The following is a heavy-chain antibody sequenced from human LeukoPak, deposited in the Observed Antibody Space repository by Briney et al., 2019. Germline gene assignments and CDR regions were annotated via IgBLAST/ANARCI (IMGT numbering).Heavy chain of an antibody. V-gene: IGHV1-3*01. CDR3: ARDIARKILWPGY. CDR2: INAGNGNT. CDR1: GYTFTSYA. J-gene: IGHJ4*02. D-gene: IGHD2/OR15-2a*01. Sequence: ASVKVSCKASGYTFTSYAMHWVRQAPGQRLEWMGWINAGNGNTKYSQKFKGRVTITRDTSASTAYKELSSLRSEDTAVYYCARDIARKILWPGYWGQGTLVTVSS.